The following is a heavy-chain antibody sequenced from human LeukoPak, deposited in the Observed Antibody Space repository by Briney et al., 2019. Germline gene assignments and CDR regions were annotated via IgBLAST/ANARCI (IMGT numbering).Heavy chain of an antibody. J-gene: IGHJ4*02. V-gene: IGHV3-74*01. CDR2: IKSDGSST. Sequence: GGSLRLSCAASGFTFSRYWMHWVRQAPGRGLVWVSCIKSDGSSTSIADSAKGRFTISRDNAKNTVYLQMNSLRAEDTAVYYCVRDNRSYNFDYWGQGTLVTVSS. D-gene: IGHD1-26*01. CDR1: GFTFSRYW. CDR3: VRDNRSYNFDY.